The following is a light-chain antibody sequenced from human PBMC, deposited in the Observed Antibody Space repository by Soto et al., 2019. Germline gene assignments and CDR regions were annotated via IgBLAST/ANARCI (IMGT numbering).Light chain of an antibody. CDR1: SSNSGAGYN. Sequence: QAVLTQPPSVAGAPGQRVTISCTGSSSNSGAGYNVHWYQQVPGTAPKLLIYGDSNRHSGVPDRFSGSKSGTSASLAITGLQAEDEADSYCQSYDSSLSGWLFGGGTQLTVL. J-gene: IGLJ3*02. V-gene: IGLV1-40*01. CDR3: QSYDSSLSGWL. CDR2: GDS.